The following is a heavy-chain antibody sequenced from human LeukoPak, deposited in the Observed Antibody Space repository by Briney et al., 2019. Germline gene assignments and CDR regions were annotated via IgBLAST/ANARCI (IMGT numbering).Heavy chain of an antibody. CDR2: IGSSGGST. J-gene: IGHJ3*01. CDR3: VKDIQLST. Sequence: GGSLRLSCAASGFNFITAAMTWVRQAPGKGLEWVSLIGSSGGSTYYADSVKGRFTISRDDSNHTLSLQMNSLRVEDTAIYYCVKDIQLSTWGLGTMVTVSS. V-gene: IGHV3-23*01. D-gene: IGHD5-24*01. CDR1: GFNFITAA.